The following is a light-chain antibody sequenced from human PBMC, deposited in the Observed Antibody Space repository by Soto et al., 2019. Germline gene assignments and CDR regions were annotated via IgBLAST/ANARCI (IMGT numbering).Light chain of an antibody. CDR2: EVV. J-gene: IGLJ2*01. CDR3: SSYGGSNNVV. V-gene: IGLV2-8*01. CDR1: SSDVGGYNY. Sequence: QSALTQPPSASGSPGQSVTISCTGTSSDVGGYNYVSWYQQHPGTAPKLTIYEVVKRPSGVPDRFSGSKSGNTASLTVSGLQAEDESDYYCSSYGGSNNVVFGGGTQLTVL.